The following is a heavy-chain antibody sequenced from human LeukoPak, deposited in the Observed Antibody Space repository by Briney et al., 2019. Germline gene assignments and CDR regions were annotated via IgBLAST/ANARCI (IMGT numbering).Heavy chain of an antibody. CDR1: GGSISTYY. CDR2: IYYTGST. CDR3: AKVKADSGRFFFDF. J-gene: IGHJ4*02. V-gene: IGHV4-59*03. Sequence: PSETLSLTCIVSGGSISTYYWSWIRQPPGKGLEWIGYIYYTGSTNYNPSLKSRVTISLDTSKNRFSLRLSSVTAPDTAVYYCAKVKADSGRFFFDFWGQGTLVTVSS. D-gene: IGHD1-26*01.